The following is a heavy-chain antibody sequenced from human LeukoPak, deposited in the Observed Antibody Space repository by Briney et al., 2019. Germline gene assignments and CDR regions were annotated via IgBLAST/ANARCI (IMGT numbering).Heavy chain of an antibody. J-gene: IGHJ4*02. CDR3: ARGSSMVYYYNY. Sequence: SVKVSCKASGGTFSSYAISWVRQAPGQGLEWMGRIIPIFGIANYAQKFQGRVTITADKSTSTAYMELSSLRSEDTAVYYCARGSSMVYYYNYWGQGTLVTVSS. V-gene: IGHV1-69*04. CDR2: IIPIFGIA. D-gene: IGHD3-22*01. CDR1: GGTFSSYA.